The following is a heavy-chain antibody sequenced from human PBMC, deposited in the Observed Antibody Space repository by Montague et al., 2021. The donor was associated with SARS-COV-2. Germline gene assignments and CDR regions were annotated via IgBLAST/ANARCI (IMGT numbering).Heavy chain of an antibody. CDR3: ARDFVAAVPDRFDS. D-gene: IGHD6-13*01. Sequence: SETRSLTCAVSGGFISSGNWWSWVRQPPGKGLEWIGEIFHSGAASHNPXXKSRLTISMDKSKNEFSLKLNSVTAADTAMYYCARDFVAAVPDRFDSWGQGVLVTVSS. J-gene: IGHJ4*02. CDR1: GGFISSGNW. CDR2: IFHSGAA. V-gene: IGHV4/OR15-8*02.